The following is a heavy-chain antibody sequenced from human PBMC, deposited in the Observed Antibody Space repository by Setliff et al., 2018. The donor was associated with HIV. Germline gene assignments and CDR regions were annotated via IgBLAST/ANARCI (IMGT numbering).Heavy chain of an antibody. CDR1: GGSVSSGSYY. CDR3: AREAAHCSGDTCQFTFDS. D-gene: IGHD2-15*01. CDR2: IYTSGST. V-gene: IGHV4-61*02. Sequence: PSETLSLTCTVFGGSVSSGSYYWSWIRQPAGKALEWIGRIYTSGSTNYNPSLESRISISLDTSKNQFSLKLTSVTAADTAVYYCAREAAHCSGDTCQFTFDSWGQGTPVTVSS. J-gene: IGHJ4*02.